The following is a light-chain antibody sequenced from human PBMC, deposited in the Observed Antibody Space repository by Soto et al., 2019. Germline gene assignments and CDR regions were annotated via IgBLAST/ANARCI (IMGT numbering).Light chain of an antibody. J-gene: IGKJ1*01. V-gene: IGKV3-20*01. CDR3: QQYESSRT. Sequence: EIVLTQSPGTLSLTPGERATLSCRASQSVSSTFLAWYQQKPGQAPKVFIYGASTRATGIPDRFSGSGSGTDFTLTISRLEPEDFAMYYCQQYESSRTFGQGTKVEMK. CDR2: GAS. CDR1: QSVSSTF.